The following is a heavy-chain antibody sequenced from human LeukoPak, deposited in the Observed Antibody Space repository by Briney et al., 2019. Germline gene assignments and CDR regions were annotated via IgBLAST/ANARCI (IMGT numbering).Heavy chain of an antibody. CDR1: GYTFTGYY. Sequence: ASVKVSCKASGYTFTGYYMHWVRQAPGQGLEWMGWINPNSGGTNYAQKFQGRVTMTRNTSISTAYMELSSLRSEDTAVYYCARGGYCSSTSCYAFYYYYYMDVWGKGTTVTISS. J-gene: IGHJ6*03. V-gene: IGHV1-2*02. CDR2: INPNSGGT. D-gene: IGHD2-2*01. CDR3: ARGGYCSSTSCYAFYYYYYMDV.